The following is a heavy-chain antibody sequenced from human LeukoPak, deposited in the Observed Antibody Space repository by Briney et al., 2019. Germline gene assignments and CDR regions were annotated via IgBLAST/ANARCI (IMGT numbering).Heavy chain of an antibody. J-gene: IGHJ6*02. V-gene: IGHV3-23*01. Sequence: PGGSLRLSCAVSGFTFRSYAMSWVRQAPGKGLEWVSVVGGSGETTNYADSVKGRFTISRDRSKTTVFLQMNSLRVEDTGVYYCASKFGESYHYYYGLDVWGQGTTVTVSS. CDR1: GFTFRSYA. D-gene: IGHD3-10*01. CDR2: VGGSGETT. CDR3: ASKFGESYHYYYGLDV.